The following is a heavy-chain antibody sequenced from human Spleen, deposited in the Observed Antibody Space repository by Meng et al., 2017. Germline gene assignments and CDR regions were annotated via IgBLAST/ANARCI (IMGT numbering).Heavy chain of an antibody. Sequence: SETLSLTCVVSGGSFSDYYWSWIRQPPGKGLEWIGEINHSGSTNYNPSLGSRATISVDTSQNNLSLKRSSVTAADSAVYYCARGPTTMAHDFDYWGQGTLVTVSS. J-gene: IGHJ4*02. CDR2: INHSGST. CDR3: ARGPTTMAHDFDY. D-gene: IGHD4-11*01. V-gene: IGHV4-34*01. CDR1: GGSFSDYY.